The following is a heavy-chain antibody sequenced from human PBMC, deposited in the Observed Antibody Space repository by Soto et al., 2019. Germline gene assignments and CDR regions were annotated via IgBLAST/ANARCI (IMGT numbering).Heavy chain of an antibody. V-gene: IGHV1-2*02. D-gene: IGHD2-21*02. CDR2: INPNSCGT. J-gene: IGHJ2*01. CDR1: GYTFTGYY. Sequence: QVQLVQSGAEVKKPGASVKVSCKASGYTFTGYYMHWVRQAPGQGLEWMGWINPNSCGTNYAQKLHGRVTMTRDTSIRTAYMELSRLRSDDKAVYYCASGRVVVVTAIPWYSDLWGRGTLVTVSS. CDR3: ASGRVVVVTAIPWYSDL.